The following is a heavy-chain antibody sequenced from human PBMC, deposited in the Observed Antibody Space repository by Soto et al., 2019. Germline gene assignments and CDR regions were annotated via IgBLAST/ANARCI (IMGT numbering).Heavy chain of an antibody. J-gene: IGHJ6*02. D-gene: IGHD5-12*01. Sequence: SVKVSCKASGFTFTSSAMQWVRQARGQRLEWIGWIVVGSGNTNYAQKFQERVTITRDMSTSTAYMELSSLRSEDTAVYYCAADKVATPHYYYYYGMDVWGQGTTVTVSS. CDR2: IVVGSGNT. CDR3: AADKVATPHYYYYYGMDV. CDR1: GFTFTSSA. V-gene: IGHV1-58*02.